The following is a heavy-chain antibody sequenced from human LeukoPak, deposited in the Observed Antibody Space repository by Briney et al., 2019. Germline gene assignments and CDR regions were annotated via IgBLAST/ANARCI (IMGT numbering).Heavy chain of an antibody. V-gene: IGHV4-59*01. CDR3: AREHIVVVTATSGSGWFDP. D-gene: IGHD2-21*02. Sequence: PSETLSLTCTVSGDSISNYYWNWIRQPPGKALEWIGYLSDTGSTNYNPSLKSRVTISADTPKKQLSLKVRSVTAADTAVYYCAREHIVVVTATSGSGWFDPWGQGTLVTVSS. CDR1: GDSISNYY. J-gene: IGHJ5*02. CDR2: LSDTGST.